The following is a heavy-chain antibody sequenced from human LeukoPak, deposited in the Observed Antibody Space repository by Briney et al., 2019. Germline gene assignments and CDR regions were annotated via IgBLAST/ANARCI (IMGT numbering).Heavy chain of an antibody. J-gene: IGHJ5*02. CDR3: AGIYGFRFPFWFDP. CDR2: ISSSGSTI. V-gene: IGHV3-48*03. CDR1: GFTFSSYE. Sequence: GGSLRLSCAASGFTFSSYEMNWVRQAPGKGLEWVSYISSSGSTIYYADSVKGRFTISRDNAKNSLYLQMKSLRAEDTAVYYCAGIYGFRFPFWFDPWGQGTLVTVPS. D-gene: IGHD3-3*01.